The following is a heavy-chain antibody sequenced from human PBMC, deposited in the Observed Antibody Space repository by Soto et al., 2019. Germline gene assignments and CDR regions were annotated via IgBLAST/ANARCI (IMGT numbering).Heavy chain of an antibody. Sequence: QVQLQESGPGLVKPSQTLSLTCTVSGGSISSGGYYWSWIRQHPGKGLEGIGYIYYSGSTYYNPSLKSRVTISVDTSKNQFSLKLSSVTAADTAVYYCARTPKIAAAGTVSFDYWGQGTLVTVSS. CDR2: IYYSGST. CDR1: GGSISSGGYY. J-gene: IGHJ4*02. V-gene: IGHV4-31*03. D-gene: IGHD6-13*01. CDR3: ARTPKIAAAGTVSFDY.